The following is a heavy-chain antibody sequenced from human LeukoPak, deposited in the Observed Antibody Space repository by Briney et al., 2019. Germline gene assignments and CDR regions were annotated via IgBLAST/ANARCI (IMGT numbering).Heavy chain of an antibody. V-gene: IGHV1-69*06. CDR1: GGTFSRYA. CDR2: IIPIFGTA. D-gene: IGHD2-15*01. J-gene: IGHJ6*04. Sequence: SVTVSCQPSGGTFSRYAISWVRQAPGQGLEWMGGIIPIFGTANYAQKFQGRVTITADKSTSTAYMELSSLRSEGTAVYYCAAMVVAATPDLSYGMDVWGKGTTVTVSS. CDR3: AAMVVAATPDLSYGMDV.